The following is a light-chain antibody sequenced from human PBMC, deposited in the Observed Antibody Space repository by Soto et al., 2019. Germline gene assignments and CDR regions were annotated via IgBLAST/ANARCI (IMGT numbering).Light chain of an antibody. V-gene: IGKV1-27*01. CDR3: QKYNSAPWT. CDR2: AAS. J-gene: IGKJ1*01. CDR1: LIISNY. Sequence: DIQMTQSPSSLSASVGDRVTITCRASLIISNYLAWYQQKPGKVPKVLIYAASTLQPGVPSRFSGSGSGTDYTLTISSLQPEDAATYYCQKYNSAPWTFGQGTKVEIK.